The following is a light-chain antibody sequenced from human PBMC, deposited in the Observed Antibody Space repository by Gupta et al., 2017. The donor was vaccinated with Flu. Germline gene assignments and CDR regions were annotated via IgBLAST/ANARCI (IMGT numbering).Light chain of an antibody. J-gene: IGLJ3*02. CDR2: TDN. CDR1: ALPKQF. Sequence: GDALPKQFAYWYQLKPGQAPVLVIYTDNERPSGIPERFSGSSSGTTVTLTISGVQAEDEADYYCQSADSSGTYWVFGGGTKLTVL. V-gene: IGLV3-25*03. CDR3: QSADSSGTYWV.